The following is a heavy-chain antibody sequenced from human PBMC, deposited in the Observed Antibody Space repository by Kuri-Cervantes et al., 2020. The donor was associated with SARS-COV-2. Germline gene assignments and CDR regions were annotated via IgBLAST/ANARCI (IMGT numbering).Heavy chain of an antibody. CDR3: TTDRGIASRPLFDY. CDR2: LKSRSDGGAS. V-gene: IGHV3-15*01. Sequence: GRSLRFSCGAFEISFHNPGMGWVRQTPGKGLEWVGRLKSRSDGGASDYAEPVKGRFAISRDDATSTMYLQVNSLIIEDTGIYYCTTDRGIASRPLFDYWGQGTLVTVSS. J-gene: IGHJ4*02. CDR1: EISFHNPG. D-gene: IGHD6-13*01.